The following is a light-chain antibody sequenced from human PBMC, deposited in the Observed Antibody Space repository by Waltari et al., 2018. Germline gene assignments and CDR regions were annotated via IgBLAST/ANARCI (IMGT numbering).Light chain of an antibody. CDR1: SSNIGSNY. Sequence: QSVLTQPPSASGTPGQRVTISCSGSSSNIGSNYVYWYQQLPGTAPKLLIYRNKQRPSGVPYRFSGSKSGTSASLAISGLRSEDEADYYCAAWDDSLSGYVVFGGGTKLTVL. CDR2: RNK. CDR3: AAWDDSLSGYVV. J-gene: IGLJ2*01. V-gene: IGLV1-47*01.